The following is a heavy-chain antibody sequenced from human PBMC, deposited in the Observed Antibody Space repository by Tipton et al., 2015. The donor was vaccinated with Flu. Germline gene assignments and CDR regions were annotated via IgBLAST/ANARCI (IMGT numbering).Heavy chain of an antibody. CDR1: RFTFSSYE. D-gene: IGHD4-17*01. CDR3: ASETDQTTRTRNALDL. CDR2: ISSTGTI. Sequence: AVSRFTFSSYEMNWVRQAPGKGLEWVSYISSTGTIFYADSVKGRFTISRDNAKNSLFLQMNNLSAEDTAIYYCASETDQTTRTRNALDLWGQGTMVTVSS. J-gene: IGHJ3*01. V-gene: IGHV3-48*03.